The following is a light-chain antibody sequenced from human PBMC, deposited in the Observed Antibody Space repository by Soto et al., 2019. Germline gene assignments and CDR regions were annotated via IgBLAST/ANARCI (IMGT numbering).Light chain of an antibody. Sequence: EVVMTQSPVTLSVSPGEAATLSCRTSQSVDSLLAWYQQKPGQAPRLLIYDASTRATGIPDRFSGSGSGTDFTLTISRLEPEDFAVYYCQCYDNSPLLTFGQGTRLEIK. CDR2: DAS. V-gene: IGKV3D-15*01. J-gene: IGKJ5*01. CDR1: QSVDSL. CDR3: QCYDNSPLLT.